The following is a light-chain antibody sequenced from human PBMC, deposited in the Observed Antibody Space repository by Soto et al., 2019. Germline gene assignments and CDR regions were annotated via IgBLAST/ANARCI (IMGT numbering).Light chain of an antibody. J-gene: IGLJ3*02. CDR3: SSYTSTFTWV. CDR1: NKDIGLHHF. CDR2: GIS. V-gene: IGLV2-14*01. Sequence: QSALTQPASVSGSPGQSITISCTGTNKDIGLHHFVSWHQQHPRKAPKFIIYGISNRPSGVSNRFSGSKSGNTASLTISGLQVDDEAHYYCSSYTSTFTWVFGGGTKLTVL.